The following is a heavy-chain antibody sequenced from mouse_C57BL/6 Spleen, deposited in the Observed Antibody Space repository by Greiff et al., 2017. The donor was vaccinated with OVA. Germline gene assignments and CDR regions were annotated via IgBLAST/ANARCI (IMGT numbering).Heavy chain of an antibody. CDR3: TKVGDYGYYYAMDY. Sequence: EVMLVESGEGLVKPGGSLKLSCAASGFTFSSYAMSWVRQTPEKRLEWVAYISSGGDYIYYADTVKGRFTISRDNARNTLYLQMSSLKSEDTAMYYCTKVGDYGYYYAMDYWGQGTSVTVSS. D-gene: IGHD1-1*01. V-gene: IGHV5-9-1*02. CDR2: ISSGGDYI. J-gene: IGHJ4*01. CDR1: GFTFSSYA.